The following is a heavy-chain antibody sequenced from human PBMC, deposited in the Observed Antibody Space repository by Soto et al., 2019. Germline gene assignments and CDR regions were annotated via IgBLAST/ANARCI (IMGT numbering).Heavy chain of an antibody. CDR2: IYYSGST. J-gene: IGHJ6*03. CDR1: GGSISSYY. CDR3: ARRKVGYRAGGYYYYMDV. Sequence: SETLSLTCTVSGGSISSYYWSWIRQPPGKGLEWIGYIYYSGSTNYNPSLKSRVTISVDTSKNQFSLKLSSVTAADTAVYYCARRKVGYRAGGYYYYMDVWGKGTTVTVSS. D-gene: IGHD1-26*01. V-gene: IGHV4-59*01.